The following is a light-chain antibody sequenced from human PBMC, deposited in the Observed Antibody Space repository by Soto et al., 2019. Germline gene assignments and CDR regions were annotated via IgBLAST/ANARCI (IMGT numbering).Light chain of an antibody. Sequence: DIQMTQSPTFVSASVGDRVTISCRASQDAGTWLSWFHQKPGGAPNLLIFHTSRLQRGVPSRFAGRGSGTEFTLTISSMQPEDFGTYYCQHADGLRALTFGGGTTVEI. CDR1: QDAGTW. CDR3: QHADGLRALT. CDR2: HTS. V-gene: IGKV1-12*01. J-gene: IGKJ4*01.